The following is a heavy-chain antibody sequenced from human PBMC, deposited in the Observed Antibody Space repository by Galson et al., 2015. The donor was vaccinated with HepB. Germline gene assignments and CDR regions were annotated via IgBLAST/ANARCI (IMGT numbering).Heavy chain of an antibody. V-gene: IGHV1-18*04. J-gene: IGHJ6*02. D-gene: IGHD3-10*01. CDR3: ARDRGDVLLWFGELFLYYYYYYGMDV. Sequence: SVKVSCKASGYTFTSYGISWVRQAPGQGLEWMGWISAYNGNTNYAQKLQGRVTMTTDTSTSTAYMELRSLRSDDTAVYYCARDRGDVLLWFGELFLYYYYYYGMDVWGQGTTVTVSS. CDR2: ISAYNGNT. CDR1: GYTFTSYG.